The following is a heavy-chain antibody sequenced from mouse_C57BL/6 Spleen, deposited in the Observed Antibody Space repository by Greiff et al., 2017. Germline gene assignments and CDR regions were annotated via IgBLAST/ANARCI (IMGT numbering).Heavy chain of an antibody. J-gene: IGHJ2*01. CDR2: IDPENGDT. Sequence: EVKLQESGAELVRPGASVKLSCTASGFTFKDDSMHWVKQRPEQGLEWIGWIDPENGDTEYASKFQGKATITADTSSNTAYLQLSSLTSEDTAVYYCTTVVGTSDYWGQGTTLTVSS. V-gene: IGHV14-4*01. CDR3: TTVVGTSDY. D-gene: IGHD1-1*01. CDR1: GFTFKDDS.